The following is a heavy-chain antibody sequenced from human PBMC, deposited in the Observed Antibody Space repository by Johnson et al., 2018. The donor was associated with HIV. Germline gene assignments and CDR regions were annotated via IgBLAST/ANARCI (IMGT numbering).Heavy chain of an antibody. CDR1: GFTFSSYA. D-gene: IGHD6-13*01. Sequence: QVQLVESGGGVVQPGRSLRLSCAASGFTFSSYAMHWVRQAPGKGLEWVAVISYDGSNKYYADSVKGRFTISRDNSKNTLYLQMNSLRAEDTAVYYRASLIAAAGDDAFDIWGQGTMVTVSS. CDR2: ISYDGSNK. J-gene: IGHJ3*02. V-gene: IGHV3-30-3*01. CDR3: ASLIAAAGDDAFDI.